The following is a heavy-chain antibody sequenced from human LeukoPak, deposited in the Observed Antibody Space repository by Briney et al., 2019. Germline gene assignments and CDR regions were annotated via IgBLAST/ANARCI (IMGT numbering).Heavy chain of an antibody. V-gene: IGHV3-30-3*01. CDR3: AREVRDYYYMDV. CDR1: GFTFSSYA. CDR2: ISYDGCNK. J-gene: IGHJ6*03. Sequence: PGGSLRLSCAASGFTFSSYAMNWVRQAPGKGLEWVAVISYDGCNKYYADSVKGRFTISRDNSKNTLYLQMNSLRAEDTAVYYCAREVRDYYYMDVWGKGTTVTVSS.